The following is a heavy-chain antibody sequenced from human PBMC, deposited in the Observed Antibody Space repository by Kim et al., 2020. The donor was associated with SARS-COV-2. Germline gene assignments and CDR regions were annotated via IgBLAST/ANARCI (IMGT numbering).Heavy chain of an antibody. D-gene: IGHD6-13*01. CDR3: ARGHSSNWYFDS. V-gene: IGHV4-59*09. J-gene: IGHJ4*02. Sequence: NYSPSLKSRVTISVDTSKNQFSLKLSSVTAADTAVYYCARGHSSNWYFDSWGQGTLVTVSS.